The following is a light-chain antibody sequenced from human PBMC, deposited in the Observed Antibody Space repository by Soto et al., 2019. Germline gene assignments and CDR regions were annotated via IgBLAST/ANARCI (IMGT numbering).Light chain of an antibody. CDR3: KQHKKYPIT. CDR1: QSVRSY. Sequence: DNEITQWPAPGPACVGDTITITCWASQSVRSYLNWYQQKPGKAQDLLIYTTNSLHSGVQSRFSGSGSGTDFTLTIRSLRPEDFAIYFCKQHKKYPITFGQGTRLDIK. CDR2: TTN. V-gene: IGKV1-39*01. J-gene: IGKJ5*01.